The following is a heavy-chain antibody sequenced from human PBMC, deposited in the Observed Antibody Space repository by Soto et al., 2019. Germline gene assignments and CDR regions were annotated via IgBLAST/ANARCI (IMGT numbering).Heavy chain of an antibody. V-gene: IGHV1-69*13. Sequence: SVKVSCKASRGTFSNYAITWVRQAPGQGLEWLGRIIPIFGTANYAQKFQGRVTITADESTTTAYMELSSLRSDDTAVYYCAKDGGREGYFGNWFDPWGQGTLVTVSS. CDR3: AKDGGREGYFGNWFDP. CDR1: RGTFSNYA. CDR2: IIPIFGTA. J-gene: IGHJ5*02. D-gene: IGHD2-15*01.